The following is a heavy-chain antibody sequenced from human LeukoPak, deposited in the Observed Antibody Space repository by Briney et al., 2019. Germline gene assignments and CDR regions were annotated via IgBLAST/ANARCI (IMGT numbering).Heavy chain of an antibody. V-gene: IGHV3-23*01. Sequence: GGSLRLSCAASGFTFSSYAMSWVRQAPGKGLEWVSSISGSGGTTYYADSVRGRVTISRDNSKNTLDLQMNSLRAEDTAIYYCANDADSSGYQLSDYWGQGTLVTVSS. CDR3: ANDADSSGYQLSDY. D-gene: IGHD3-22*01. J-gene: IGHJ4*02. CDR2: ISGSGGTT. CDR1: GFTFSSYA.